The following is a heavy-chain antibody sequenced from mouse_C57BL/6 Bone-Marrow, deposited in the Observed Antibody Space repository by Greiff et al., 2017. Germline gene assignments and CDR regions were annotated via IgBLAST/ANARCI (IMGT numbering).Heavy chain of an antibody. J-gene: IGHJ4*01. Sequence: LQESGAELARPGASVKLSCKASGYTFTSYGISWVKQRTGQGLEWIGEIYPRSGNTYYNEKFKGKATLTADKSSSTAYMELRSLTSEDSAVYFCARNPYYYAMDYWGQGTSVTVSS. CDR2: IYPRSGNT. CDR1: GYTFTSYG. V-gene: IGHV1-81*01. CDR3: ARNPYYYAMDY.